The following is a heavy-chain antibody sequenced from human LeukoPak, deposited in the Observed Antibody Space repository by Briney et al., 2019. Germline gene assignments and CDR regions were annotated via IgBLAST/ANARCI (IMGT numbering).Heavy chain of an antibody. Sequence: VQPGESLGLSCAASGFTFSSSWMHWVRQAPGKGLIWVSRMNSDGRTTTYVDSVKGRFTISRDNAKNTLFLQMNSLTADDTAVYYCVRGLNGNSDSWGQGALVTVSS. CDR3: VRGLNGNSDS. CDR2: MNSDGRTT. V-gene: IGHV3-74*01. D-gene: IGHD2-8*01. CDR1: GFTFSSSW. J-gene: IGHJ4*02.